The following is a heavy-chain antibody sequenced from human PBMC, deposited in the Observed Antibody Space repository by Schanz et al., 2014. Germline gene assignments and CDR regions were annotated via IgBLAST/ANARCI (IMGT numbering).Heavy chain of an antibody. CDR1: GFTFRGHA. CDR3: AKDHFGHYDSSGCSDCYYYGMDV. V-gene: IGHV3-30*04. D-gene: IGHD3-22*01. Sequence: QVQLVESGGGVVQPGTSLRLSCAASGFTFRGHAMHWVRQAPGQGLEKVAVTSTDGTKTYYAASVRGRFTISRDNSKNTLFLQVNSLRAEDTAVYYCAKDHFGHYDSSGCSDCYYYGMDVWGQGTTVTVSS. CDR2: TSTDGTKT. J-gene: IGHJ6*02.